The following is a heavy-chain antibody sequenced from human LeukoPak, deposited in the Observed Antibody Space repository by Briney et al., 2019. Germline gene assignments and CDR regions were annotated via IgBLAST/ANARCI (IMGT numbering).Heavy chain of an antibody. J-gene: IGHJ3*02. Sequence: PSETLSLTCTVSGDSIRDYYWTWIRQSPGKGLEWIGNVYYSGSTNYNPSLTSRVTISIDTSKTQFSLKLSSVTAADTAVYYCARPSRSVSTAGAFDIWGQGTMVTVSS. CDR1: GDSIRDYY. V-gene: IGHV4-59*01. D-gene: IGHD5/OR15-5a*01. CDR2: VYYSGST. CDR3: ARPSRSVSTAGAFDI.